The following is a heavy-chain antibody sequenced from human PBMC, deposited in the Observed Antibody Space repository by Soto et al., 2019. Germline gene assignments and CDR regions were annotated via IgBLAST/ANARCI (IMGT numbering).Heavy chain of an antibody. V-gene: IGHV3-11*06. CDR2: INPSGTNT. J-gene: IGHJ6*02. CDR3: ARGHHSMDV. CDR1: GFTFSDHY. Sequence: QVQLVESGGGLAKPGGSLRLSSAASGFTFSDHYMSWIRQAPGKGLEWISYINPSGTNTDYADSVKGRFTISRDNAENSLYLQMNSLRAEDTALYYCARGHHSMDVWGQGATVTVSS.